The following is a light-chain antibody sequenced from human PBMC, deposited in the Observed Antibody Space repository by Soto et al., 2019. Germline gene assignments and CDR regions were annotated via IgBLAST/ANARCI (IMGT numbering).Light chain of an antibody. J-gene: IGKJ2*01. V-gene: IGKV4-1*01. CDR1: QSVLYSSNNKNY. CDR3: QQYYDTRT. Sequence: DIVMTQSPDSLAVSLGERATINCKSSQSVLYSSNNKNYLAWYQQKPGQPPKLLIHWASTRESGVPDRFSGSGSGTDFTLTISSLQAEDLAVYYCQQYYDTRTFGQGTKLEIK. CDR2: WAS.